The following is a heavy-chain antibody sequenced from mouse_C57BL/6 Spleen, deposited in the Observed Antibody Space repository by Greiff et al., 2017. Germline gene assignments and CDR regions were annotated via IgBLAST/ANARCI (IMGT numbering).Heavy chain of an antibody. Sequence: DVMLVESGGGLVKPGGSLKLSCTASGFTFSDYGMHWVRQAPEKGLEWVAYISSGSSTIYYADTVKGRFTISRDNAKNTLFLQMTRLRSEDTAMYYCARSLWEDPFDYWGQGTTLTVSS. V-gene: IGHV5-17*01. D-gene: IGHD4-1*01. CDR3: ARSLWEDPFDY. J-gene: IGHJ2*01. CDR1: GFTFSDYG. CDR2: ISSGSSTI.